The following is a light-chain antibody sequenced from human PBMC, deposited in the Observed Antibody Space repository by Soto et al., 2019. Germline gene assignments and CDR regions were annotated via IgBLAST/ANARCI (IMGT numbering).Light chain of an antibody. CDR3: CSYAGNYYV. V-gene: IGLV2-11*01. CDR1: SSDVGGYNY. J-gene: IGLJ1*01. Sequence: QSVLTQPRSVSGSPGQSVTISCTGTSSDVGGYNYVSWYQQHPGKAPKLMIYDVSKRPSGVPDRFSGSKSGNTASLTISGLHAEEEADYYCCSYAGNYYVFGTGTKLTVL. CDR2: DVS.